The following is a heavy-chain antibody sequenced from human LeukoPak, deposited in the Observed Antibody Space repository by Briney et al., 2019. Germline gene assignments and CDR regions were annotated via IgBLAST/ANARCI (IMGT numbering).Heavy chain of an antibody. CDR1: GFSLSAYV. J-gene: IGHJ4*02. Sequence: GGSLRLSCAASGFSLSAYVMSWVRKLPGKGLGWVSSLTGEGDTYYADSVKGRFTISRDNSKNTLYLQMNSLRPEDTAVYYCAKRMGLAVANVPDYWGQGTLVTVSS. CDR2: LTGEGDT. D-gene: IGHD2-15*01. CDR3: AKRMGLAVANVPDY. V-gene: IGHV3-23*01.